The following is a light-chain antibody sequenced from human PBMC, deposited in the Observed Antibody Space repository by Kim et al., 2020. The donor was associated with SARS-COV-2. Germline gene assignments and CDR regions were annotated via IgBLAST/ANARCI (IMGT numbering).Light chain of an antibody. CDR3: QQHGSAPWT. CDR2: DAS. J-gene: IGKJ1*01. Sequence: SPGERAPLSRRARRRDSNNDLAWYQQKPGQAPRLLIYDASRRATGIADRFSGSGSGTDFTLTSSRLEPEDFAVYHCQQHGSAPWTFGQGTKVDIK. V-gene: IGKV3-20*01. CDR1: RRDSNND.